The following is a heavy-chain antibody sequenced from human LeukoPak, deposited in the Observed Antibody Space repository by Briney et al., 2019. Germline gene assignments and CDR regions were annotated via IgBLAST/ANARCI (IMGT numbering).Heavy chain of an antibody. CDR3: GRYYGDYQHWFDP. Sequence: SETLSLTCTVSGGSISSGDYYWSWIRQPPGKGLEWIGYIYYSGSTYYNPSLKSRVTISVDTSKNQFSLKLSSVTAADTAVYYWGRYYGDYQHWFDPWGQGTLVTASS. CDR2: IYYSGST. CDR1: GGSISSGDYY. J-gene: IGHJ5*02. D-gene: IGHD4-17*01. V-gene: IGHV4-30-4*01.